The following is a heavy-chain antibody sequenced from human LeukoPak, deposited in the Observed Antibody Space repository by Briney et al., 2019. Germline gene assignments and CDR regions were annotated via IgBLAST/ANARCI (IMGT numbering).Heavy chain of an antibody. CDR3: ARATYYYDSSGYYGY. Sequence: GASVKVSCKASGGTFSSYAISWVRQATGQGLEWMGRIIPILGIANYAQKFQGRVTITADKSTSTAYMELSSLRSEDMAVYYCARATYYYDSSGYYGYWGQGTLVTVSS. D-gene: IGHD3-22*01. J-gene: IGHJ4*02. V-gene: IGHV1-69*04. CDR1: GGTFSSYA. CDR2: IIPILGIA.